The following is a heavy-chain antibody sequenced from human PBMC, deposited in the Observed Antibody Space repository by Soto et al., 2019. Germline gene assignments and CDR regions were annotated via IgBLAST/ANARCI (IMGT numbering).Heavy chain of an antibody. D-gene: IGHD3-3*01. CDR2: IWYDGSNK. CDR1: GFTFSSYG. V-gene: IGHV3-33*06. J-gene: IGHJ4*02. CDR3: ANATNYDFWSGPIDY. Sequence: GGSLRLSCAASGFTFSSYGMHWVRQAPGKGLEWVAVIWYDGSNKYYADSVKGRFTISRDNSKNTLYLQMNSLRAEDTAVYYCANATNYDFWSGPIDYSGQGTLVTVSS.